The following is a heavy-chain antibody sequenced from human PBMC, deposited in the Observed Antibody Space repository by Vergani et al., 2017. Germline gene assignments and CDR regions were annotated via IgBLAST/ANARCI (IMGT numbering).Heavy chain of an antibody. Sequence: QSQLVQSGDEVKKPGASVKVSCKTSGYSFINYGISWVRQAPGQGLEWLGWVSHYNGNTNYGQKIQGRVTMTTDTSTRTAYMQLRSLTFDDTPVYYCASEEFYHNIRGTYRPPSFYVMGVWVQGTKVTVAS. CDR3: ASEEFYHNIRGTYRPPSFYVMGV. V-gene: IGHV1-18*01. J-gene: IGHJ6*02. D-gene: IGHD3-16*02. CDR2: VSHYNGNT. CDR1: GYSFINYG.